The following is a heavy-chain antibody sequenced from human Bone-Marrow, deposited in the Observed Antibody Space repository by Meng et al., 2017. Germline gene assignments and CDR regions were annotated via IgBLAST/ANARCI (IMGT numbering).Heavy chain of an antibody. V-gene: IGHV3-21*01. CDR3: ARGVISTGHTYWYFDL. CDR1: GFSFSTYS. J-gene: IGHJ2*01. Sequence: EVELVWSGGGLVKSGGSLRLSCAASGFSFSTYSMNWVRQAPGKGLEWVSSISSSGSNMYYANSLKGQFTVSRDNAKNLLYLQMNSLRAEDTAVYYCARGVISTGHTYWYFDLWGPGTLVTVSS. D-gene: IGHD1-1*01. CDR2: ISSSGSNM.